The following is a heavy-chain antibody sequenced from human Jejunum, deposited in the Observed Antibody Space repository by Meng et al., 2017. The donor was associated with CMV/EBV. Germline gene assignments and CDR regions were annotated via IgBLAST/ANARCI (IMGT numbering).Heavy chain of an antibody. D-gene: IGHD1-26*01. V-gene: IGHV3-74*01. Sequence: EVQLVESXGGLVQPGXSLRLSXAASGFTFSSHWMHWVRQAPGKGLVWVSRISGDGGSTSYADSVKGRFTISRDNAKNTLYLQMSSLRVEDTAMYYCARGVAESLGWEMGYWGQGTLVTVSS. CDR1: GFTFSSHW. J-gene: IGHJ4*02. CDR2: ISGDGGST. CDR3: ARGVAESLGWEMGY.